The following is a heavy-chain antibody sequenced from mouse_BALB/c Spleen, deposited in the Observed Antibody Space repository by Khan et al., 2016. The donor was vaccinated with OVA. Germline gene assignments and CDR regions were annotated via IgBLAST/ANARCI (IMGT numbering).Heavy chain of an antibody. Sequence: EVQLQESGPGLVKPSQSLSLTCTVTGYSITSDYAWNWIRQFPENKLEWMGFISYSGNTKYNPSLKSRFYITRDTSKNQFFLQLNSVTTEDTATYYCARVYGGDFDYWGQGTSLTVSS. V-gene: IGHV3-2*02. D-gene: IGHD1-1*01. CDR1: GYSITSDYA. J-gene: IGHJ2*02. CDR2: ISYSGNT. CDR3: ARVYGGDFDY.